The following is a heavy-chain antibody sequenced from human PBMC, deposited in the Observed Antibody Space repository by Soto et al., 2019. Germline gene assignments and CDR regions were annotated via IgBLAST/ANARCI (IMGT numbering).Heavy chain of an antibody. D-gene: IGHD2-21*02. V-gene: IGHV1-69*01. J-gene: IGHJ4*02. CDR3: ARHPTVVVTATPDYFDY. CDR1: GGTFSSYA. CDR2: IIPIFGTA. Sequence: QVQLVQSGAEVKKPGSSVKVSCKASGGTFSSYAISWVRQAPGQGLEWMGGIIPIFGTANYAQKFQGRVTITADESTSTAYMELSSLRAEDTAVYYCARHPTVVVTATPDYFDYWGQGTLVTGSS.